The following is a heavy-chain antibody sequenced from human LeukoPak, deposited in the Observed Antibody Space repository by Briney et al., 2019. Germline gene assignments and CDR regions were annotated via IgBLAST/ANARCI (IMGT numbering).Heavy chain of an antibody. Sequence: SETLSLTCTVSGGSISTYYWSWIRQPPAEGLEWIGYIYYSGSTSYNPSLKSRVTISIDTSKSQFSLNLSSGTAADAAVYFCARQGAGDYSIYWFDPWGQGTLVTVSS. V-gene: IGHV4-59*08. CDR1: GGSISTYY. CDR2: IYYSGST. J-gene: IGHJ5*02. D-gene: IGHD6-13*01. CDR3: ARQGAGDYSIYWFDP.